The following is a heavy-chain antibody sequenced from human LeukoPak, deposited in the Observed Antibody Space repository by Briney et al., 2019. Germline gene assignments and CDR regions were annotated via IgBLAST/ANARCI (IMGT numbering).Heavy chain of an antibody. CDR1: GFTFSNYW. V-gene: IGHV3-21*01. J-gene: IGHJ4*02. Sequence: PGGSLRLSCAASGFTFSNYWMSWVRQAPGKGLEWVSSISSSSSFLYYADSVKGRFTISRDNAKNSLDLRMDSLRAEDTAVYYCAKYAIAAAKYFFDYWGQGTLVTVSS. CDR3: AKYAIAAAKYFFDY. D-gene: IGHD6-6*01. CDR2: ISSSSSFL.